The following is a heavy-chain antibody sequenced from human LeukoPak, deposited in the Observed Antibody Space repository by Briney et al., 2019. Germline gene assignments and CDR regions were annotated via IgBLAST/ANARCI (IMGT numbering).Heavy chain of an antibody. CDR1: GYTFTSYD. CDR3: ARSGGDTLTLWFGELLYWLDY. J-gene: IGHJ4*02. Sequence: ASVKVSCRASGYTFTSYDINWVRQATGQGLEWMGWMNPNSGNTGYAQKFQGRVTMTRNTSISTAYMELSSLRSEDTAVYYCARSGGDTLTLWFGELLYWLDYWGQGTLVTVSS. V-gene: IGHV1-8*01. CDR2: MNPNSGNT. D-gene: IGHD3-10*01.